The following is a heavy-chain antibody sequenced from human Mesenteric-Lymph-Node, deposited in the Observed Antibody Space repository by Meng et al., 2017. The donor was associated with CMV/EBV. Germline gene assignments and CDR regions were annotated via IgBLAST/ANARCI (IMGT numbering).Heavy chain of an antibody. D-gene: IGHD2-21*02. V-gene: IGHV4-39*01. CDR3: ARRLILPWLDP. CDR1: GGSISISNYC. Sequence: CTVSGGSISISNYCWGWIRQPPGKGLEWIGTIHYSGNAYYNPSLKNRVIISVDTSKNQFSLKLSSVTAADTAVYYCARRLILPWLDPWGQGTLVTVSS. CDR2: IHYSGNA. J-gene: IGHJ5*02.